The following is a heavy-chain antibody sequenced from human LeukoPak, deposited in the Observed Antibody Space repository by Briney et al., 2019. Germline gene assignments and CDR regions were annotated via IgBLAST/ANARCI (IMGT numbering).Heavy chain of an antibody. V-gene: IGHV4-34*01. CDR2: INHSGST. CDR1: GGSFSGYY. CDR3: ARTGYDSSGYYLDAFDI. J-gene: IGHJ3*02. Sequence: SETLSLTCAVYGGSFSGYYWSWIRQPPGKGLEWIGEINHSGSTNYNPSLKSRVTISVDTSKNQFSLKLSSVTAADTAVYYCARTGYDSSGYYLDAFDIWGQGTMVTVSS. D-gene: IGHD3-22*01.